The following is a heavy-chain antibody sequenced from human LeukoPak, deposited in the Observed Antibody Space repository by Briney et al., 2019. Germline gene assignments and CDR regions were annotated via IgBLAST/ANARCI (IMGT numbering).Heavy chain of an antibody. J-gene: IGHJ6*03. V-gene: IGHV3-48*04. Sequence: PGGSLRLSCAASGFTFSSYWMTWVRQAPGKGLEWVSYISSSGSTIYYADSVKGRFTISRDNAKNSLYLQMNSLRAEDTAVYYCARDDDKYYMDVWGKGTTVTVSS. CDR2: ISSSGSTI. CDR3: ARDDDKYYMDV. CDR1: GFTFSSYW.